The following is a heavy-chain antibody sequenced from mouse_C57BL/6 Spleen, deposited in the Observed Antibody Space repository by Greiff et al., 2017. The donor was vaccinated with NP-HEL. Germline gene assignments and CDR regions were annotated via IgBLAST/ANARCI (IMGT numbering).Heavy chain of an antibody. V-gene: IGHV5-4*01. CDR1: GFTFSSYA. J-gene: IGHJ2*01. CDR3: AREGLRRGGYYFDY. D-gene: IGHD2-2*01. CDR2: ISDGGSYT. Sequence: EVQVVESGGGLVKPGGSLKLSCAASGFTFSSYAMSWVRQTPEKRLEWVATISDGGSYTYYPDNVKGRFTISRDNAKNNLYLQMSHLKSEDTAMYYCAREGLRRGGYYFDYWGQGTTLTVSS.